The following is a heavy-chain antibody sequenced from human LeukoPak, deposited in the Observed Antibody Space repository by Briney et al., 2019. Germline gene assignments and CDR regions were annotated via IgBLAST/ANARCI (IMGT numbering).Heavy chain of an antibody. CDR3: ARDSGYSSFRPNYGMDV. CDR2: IYSGGST. D-gene: IGHD6-13*01. CDR1: GFTVGSNY. V-gene: IGHV3-53*01. Sequence: RSGGSLRLSCAASGFTVGSNYMNWVRQAPGKGLEWVSVIYSGGSTYYADSVKGRFTISRDNSKNTLYLQMNSLRAEDTAVYYCARDSGYSSFRPNYGMDVWGQGTTVTVSS. J-gene: IGHJ6*02.